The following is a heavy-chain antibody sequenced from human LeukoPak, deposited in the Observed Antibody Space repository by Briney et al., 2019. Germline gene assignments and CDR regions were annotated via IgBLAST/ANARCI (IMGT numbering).Heavy chain of an antibody. CDR3: AGGYSGSYRDFDY. Sequence: PGGSLRLSCAASGFTFDDYGMSWVRQAPGKGLEWVSGINWNGGSTGYADSVKGRFTISRDNAKNSLYLQMNSLRAEDTALHYCAGGYSGSYRDFDYWGQGTLVTVSS. V-gene: IGHV3-20*04. CDR2: INWNGGST. CDR1: GFTFDDYG. J-gene: IGHJ4*02. D-gene: IGHD1-26*01.